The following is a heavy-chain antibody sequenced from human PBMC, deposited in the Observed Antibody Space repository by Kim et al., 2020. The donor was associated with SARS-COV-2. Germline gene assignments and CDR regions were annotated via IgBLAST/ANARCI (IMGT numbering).Heavy chain of an antibody. CDR2: INSDGSST. Sequence: GGSLRLSCAASGFTFSSYWMHWVRQAPGKGLVWVSRINSDGSSTNYADSVKGRFTISRDNAKNTLYLQMNSLRAEDTAVYYCAPAGSSSGWYFDYWGQGTLVTVSS. V-gene: IGHV3-74*01. CDR1: GFTFSSYW. CDR3: APAGSSSGWYFDY. J-gene: IGHJ4*02. D-gene: IGHD6-19*01.